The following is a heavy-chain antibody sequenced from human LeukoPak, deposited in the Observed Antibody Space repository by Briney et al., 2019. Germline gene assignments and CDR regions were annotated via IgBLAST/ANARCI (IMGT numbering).Heavy chain of an antibody. D-gene: IGHD3-22*01. CDR2: FDPEDGET. Sequence: ASVKVSCKASGYTFTGYYMHWVRQAPGKGLEWMGGFDPEDGETIYAQKFQGRVTMTEDTSTDTAYMELSSLRSDDTAVYYCARVAQHRYYFDSSDYRYYFDYWGQGTLVTVSS. CDR1: GYTFTGYY. CDR3: ARVAQHRYYFDSSDYRYYFDY. J-gene: IGHJ4*02. V-gene: IGHV1-24*01.